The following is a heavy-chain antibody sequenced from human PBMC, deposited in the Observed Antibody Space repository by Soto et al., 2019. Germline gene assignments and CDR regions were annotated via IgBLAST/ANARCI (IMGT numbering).Heavy chain of an antibody. D-gene: IGHD3-10*01. Sequence: GGSLRLSCAAPGFTFSSYAMSWVRQAPGKGLEWVSAISGSGGSTYYADSVKGRFTISRDNSKNTLYLQMNSLRAEDTAVYYCAKEFRVRGVISGLRFGYWGQGTLVTVSS. J-gene: IGHJ4*02. CDR3: AKEFRVRGVISGLRFGY. V-gene: IGHV3-23*01. CDR1: GFTFSSYA. CDR2: ISGSGGST.